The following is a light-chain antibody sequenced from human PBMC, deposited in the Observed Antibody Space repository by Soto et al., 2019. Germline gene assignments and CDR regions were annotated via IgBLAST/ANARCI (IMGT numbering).Light chain of an antibody. Sequence: EIVLIQSPATLSLSPGERVTLSCRASQSVSSNLAWYQQNPGQAPRLLIFDASNRATGIPARFSGSGSGTDFTLTISSLEPEDFAVYYCQQHSNWPLTFGGGTKVDIK. J-gene: IGKJ4*01. CDR1: QSVSSN. CDR3: QQHSNWPLT. V-gene: IGKV3-11*01. CDR2: DAS.